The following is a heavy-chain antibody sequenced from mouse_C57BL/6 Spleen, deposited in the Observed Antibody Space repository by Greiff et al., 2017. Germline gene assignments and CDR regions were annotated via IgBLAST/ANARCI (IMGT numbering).Heavy chain of an antibody. D-gene: IGHD1-1*01. CDR3: ARCGTVVATDYAMDD. CDR2: IYPGDGDT. CDR1: GYAFSSSW. Sequence: VQLQQSGPELVKPGASVKISCKASGYAFSSSWMNWVQQRPGKGLEWVGRIYPGDGDTNYNGKFKGKATLTADKSTSTAYLQLSSLTSEDSAVYFCARCGTVVATDYAMDDWGQGTSVTVAS. J-gene: IGHJ4*01. V-gene: IGHV1-82*01.